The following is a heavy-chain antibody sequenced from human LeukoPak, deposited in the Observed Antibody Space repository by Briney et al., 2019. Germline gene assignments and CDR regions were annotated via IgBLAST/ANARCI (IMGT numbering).Heavy chain of an antibody. Sequence: GASVKVPCKASGYTFINYAMHWVRQAPGQRLEWMGWINAGNGNTKYSQKFQGRVTITRDTSASTAYMELSSLRSEDTAVYFCARGSLASSGWYILDYWGQGTLVTVSS. CDR2: INAGNGNT. J-gene: IGHJ4*02. V-gene: IGHV1-3*01. CDR3: ARGSLASSGWYILDY. CDR1: GYTFINYA. D-gene: IGHD6-19*01.